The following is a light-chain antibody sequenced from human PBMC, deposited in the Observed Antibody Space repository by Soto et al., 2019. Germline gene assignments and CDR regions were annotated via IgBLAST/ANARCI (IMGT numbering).Light chain of an antibody. CDR1: QSVSSSY. J-gene: IGKJ1*01. CDR3: QQYGSSFTWT. Sequence: ENVLTQSPATLSLSPGERATLSCRASQSVSSSYLAWYQQRPGQAPRLLIYGASSRATGIPDRFSGSGSGKDLTLTISRLEPEDFAVYYCQQYGSSFTWTFGQGTKVDIK. CDR2: GAS. V-gene: IGKV3-20*01.